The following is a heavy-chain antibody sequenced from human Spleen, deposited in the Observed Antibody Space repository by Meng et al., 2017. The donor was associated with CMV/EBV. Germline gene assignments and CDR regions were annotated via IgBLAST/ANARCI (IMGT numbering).Heavy chain of an antibody. CDR2: IYYSGST. J-gene: IGHJ4*02. CDR1: GGSISSSGYY. CDR3: ARGPPIDS. V-gene: IGHV4-39*07. Sequence: LTCTVSGGSISSSGYYWGWIRQPPGKGLEFIGNIYYSGSTYYNPSLKSRVTISVDTSKNQFSLRLSSVTAADTAVYYCARGPPIDSWGQGTLVTVSS.